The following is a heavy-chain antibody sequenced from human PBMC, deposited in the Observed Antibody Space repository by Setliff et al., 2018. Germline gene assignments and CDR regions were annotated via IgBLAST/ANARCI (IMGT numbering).Heavy chain of an antibody. J-gene: IGHJ4*02. CDR2: ISSSSSTI. D-gene: IGHD2-2*01. CDR3: VRGYCSSSSCYGTMGY. V-gene: IGHV3-48*04. CDR1: GFTFSSYS. Sequence: GGSLRLSCAASGFTFSSYSMNWVRQAPGKGLEWVSYISSSSSTIYYADSVKGRCTIYRDNAKNTLYLQMNSLRAEDTAVYYCVRGYCSSSSCYGTMGYWGQGTLVTVPQ.